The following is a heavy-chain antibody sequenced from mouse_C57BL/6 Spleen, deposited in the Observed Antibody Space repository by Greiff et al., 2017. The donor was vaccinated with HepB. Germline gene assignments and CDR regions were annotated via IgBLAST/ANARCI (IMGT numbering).Heavy chain of an antibody. D-gene: IGHD1-1*01. V-gene: IGHV1-50*01. J-gene: IGHJ2*01. CDR3: ARWGTTVVATREYFDY. CDR1: GYTFTSYW. CDR2: IDPSDSYT. Sequence: QVQLQQPGAELVKPGASVKLSCKASGYTFTSYWMQWVKQRPGQGLEWIGEIDPSDSYTNYNQKFKGKATLTVDTSSSTAYMQLSSLTSEDSAVYYCARWGTTVVATREYFDYWGQGTTLTVSS.